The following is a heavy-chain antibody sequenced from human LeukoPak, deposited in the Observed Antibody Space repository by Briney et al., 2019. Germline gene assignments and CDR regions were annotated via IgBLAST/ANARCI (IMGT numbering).Heavy chain of an antibody. D-gene: IGHD6-19*01. J-gene: IGHJ1*01. V-gene: IGHV4-31*03. CDR2: IYYSGST. CDR1: GGSISSGGYY. CDR3: VSGSSGWLYFQH. Sequence: SETLSLTCTVSGGSISSGGYYWSWIRQHPGKGLEWIGYIYYSGSTYYNPSLKSRVTITVDTSKNQFSLKLSSVTAADTAVYYCVSGSSGWLYFQHWGQGTLVTVSS.